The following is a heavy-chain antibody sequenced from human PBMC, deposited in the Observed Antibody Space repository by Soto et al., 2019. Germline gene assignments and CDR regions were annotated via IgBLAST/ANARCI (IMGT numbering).Heavy chain of an antibody. CDR3: AKTSSSSDFDC. D-gene: IGHD6-6*01. V-gene: IGHV3-23*01. CDR2: ISISGDAT. Sequence: GGSLRLSCAASGFTFSTYAMSWVRQAPGKGLEWVSAISISGDATYYADSVKGRFTISRDNSKNTLYLQMNSLRAEDTALYYCAKTSSSSDFDCWGQGALVTVSS. CDR1: GFTFSTYA. J-gene: IGHJ4*02.